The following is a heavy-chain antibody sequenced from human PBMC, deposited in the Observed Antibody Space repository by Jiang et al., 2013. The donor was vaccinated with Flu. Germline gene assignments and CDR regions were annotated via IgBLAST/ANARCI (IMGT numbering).Heavy chain of an antibody. D-gene: IGHD2-21*01. CDR1: GGSISSGDYY. CDR3: ARGEIPTWSFDY. J-gene: IGHJ4*02. V-gene: IGHV4-30-4*01. CDR2: IYYSGST. Sequence: LTCTVSGGSISSGDYYWSWIRQPPGKGLEWIGYIYYSGSTYYNPSLKSRVTISVDTSKNQFSLKLSSVTAADTAVYYCARGEIPTWSFDYWGQGTLVTVSS.